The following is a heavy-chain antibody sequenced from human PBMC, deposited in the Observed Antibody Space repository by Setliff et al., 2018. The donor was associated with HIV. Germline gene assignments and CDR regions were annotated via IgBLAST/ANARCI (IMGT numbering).Heavy chain of an antibody. Sequence: ASVKVSCKASGYTFTSDYNHWVRQAPGQGLEWMGRIIPILGTANYAQKFQGRVTITAEKSTSTVYMELSSLRSEDTAVYYCARALDDILPGMTRKWFDPWGQGTLVTVSS. CDR1: GYTFTSDY. D-gene: IGHD3-9*01. CDR3: ARALDDILPGMTRKWFDP. CDR2: IIPILGTA. V-gene: IGHV1-69*08. J-gene: IGHJ5*02.